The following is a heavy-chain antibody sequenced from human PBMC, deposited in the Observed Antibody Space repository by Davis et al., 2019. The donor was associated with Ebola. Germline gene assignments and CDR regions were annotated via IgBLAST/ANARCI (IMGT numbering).Heavy chain of an antibody. Sequence: MPSETLSLTCTVSGGSISSSSYYWGWIRQPPGKGLEWIGSIYYSGSTYYNPSLKSRVTISVDTSKNQFSLNLSSATAADTAVYYCARPVGVYYHYFDYWGQGTLVTVSS. CDR2: IYYSGST. J-gene: IGHJ4*02. D-gene: IGHD1-26*01. CDR3: ARPVGVYYHYFDY. V-gene: IGHV4-39*01. CDR1: GGSISSSSYY.